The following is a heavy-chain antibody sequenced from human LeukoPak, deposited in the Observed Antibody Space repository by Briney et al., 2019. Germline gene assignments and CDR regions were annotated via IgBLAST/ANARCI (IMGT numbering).Heavy chain of an antibody. J-gene: IGHJ4*02. CDR2: IHPNNGAT. CDR3: ARDGPAQMVDFDY. V-gene: IGHV1-2*02. D-gene: IGHD3-10*01. Sequence: PGDSVKVSCKASGYTFTGSGWYLYWLRQAPGQGLECVGWIHPNNGATLYAQKFRGRVAMTTDTSISTAYMELSRLRPDDTAMYYCARDGPAQMVDFDYWGQGTLVTVSS. CDR1: GYTFTGSGWY.